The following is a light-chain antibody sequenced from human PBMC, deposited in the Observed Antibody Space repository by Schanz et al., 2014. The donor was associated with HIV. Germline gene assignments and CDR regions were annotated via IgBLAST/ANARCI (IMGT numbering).Light chain of an antibody. CDR2: DNN. V-gene: IGLV1-40*01. CDR3: ATWDDALKAWV. CDR1: SSNIGAGYD. J-gene: IGLJ3*02. Sequence: QSVLTQPPSVSGAPGQWVTVSCSGGSSNIGAGYDVHWYQQFPGTAPKLLIYDNNRRPSGVPDRFSGSKSGTSASLAISGLQSEDEADYYCATWDDALKAWVFGGGTKLTVL.